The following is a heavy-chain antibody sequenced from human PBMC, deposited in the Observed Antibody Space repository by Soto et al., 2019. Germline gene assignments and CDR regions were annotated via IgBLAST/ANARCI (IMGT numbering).Heavy chain of an antibody. Sequence: PGXSLRLSCAASGFTLSSYGMHWFRQAPVNGLEWVAVIWYDGSNKYYADSVKGRFTISRDNSKNTLYLQMNSLRAEDTAVYYCARDWMDYGGNGIFDYWGQGTLVTVSS. J-gene: IGHJ4*02. CDR3: ARDWMDYGGNGIFDY. CDR1: GFTLSSYG. CDR2: IWYDGSNK. V-gene: IGHV3-33*01. D-gene: IGHD4-17*01.